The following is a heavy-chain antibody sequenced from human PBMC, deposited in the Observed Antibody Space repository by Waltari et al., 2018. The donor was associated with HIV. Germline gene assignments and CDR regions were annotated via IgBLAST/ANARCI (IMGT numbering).Heavy chain of an antibody. J-gene: IGHJ5*02. Sequence: QVQLVQSGAEVKKPGASVKVSCKASGYTFSDYYMHWVRQAPGQGLEWMRWRNPNSVGTRYAEKFQGRVTMTRDTSISTAYMELSRLRFDDTAVYCCARVFRGTVNYFDSRLGHWGQGTLVTVSS. D-gene: IGHD3-22*01. CDR3: ARVFRGTVNYFDSRLGH. CDR2: RNPNSVGT. V-gene: IGHV1-2*02. CDR1: GYTFSDYY.